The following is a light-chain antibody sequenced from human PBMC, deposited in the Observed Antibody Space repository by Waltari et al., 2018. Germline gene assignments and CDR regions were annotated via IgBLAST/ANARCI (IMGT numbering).Light chain of an antibody. CDR1: QAISNY. Sequence: DIQMTQSPSAMSASVGDRVTITCRASQAISNYLAWFQQKPGQAPKRLIYAASNLQPGVPSRFSGSGSGTEFTLTISSLQPEDFATYYCQQLNSYPPTFGGGTKVEIK. V-gene: IGKV1-17*03. CDR2: AAS. J-gene: IGKJ4*01. CDR3: QQLNSYPPT.